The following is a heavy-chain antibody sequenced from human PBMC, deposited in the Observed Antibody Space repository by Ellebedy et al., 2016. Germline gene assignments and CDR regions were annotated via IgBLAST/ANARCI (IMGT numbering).Heavy chain of an antibody. CDR1: GDSVSSNSAA. Sequence: SQTLSLTXAISGDSVSSNSAAWNWIRQSPSRGLEWLGRTYYRSKWYNDYAVSVKSRITINLDTSKNQFSLQLNSVTPEDTAVYYCARVTYSSSSPDNYYYYGMDVWGQGTTVTVSS. V-gene: IGHV6-1*01. CDR2: TYYRSKWYN. D-gene: IGHD6-6*01. CDR3: ARVTYSSSSPDNYYYYGMDV. J-gene: IGHJ6*02.